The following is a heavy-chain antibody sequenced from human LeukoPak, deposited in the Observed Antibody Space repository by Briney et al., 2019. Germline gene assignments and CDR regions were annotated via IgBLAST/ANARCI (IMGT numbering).Heavy chain of an antibody. CDR3: AELGITMIGGV. CDR2: INWNGGSR. CDR1: GFNFDDYV. J-gene: IGHJ6*04. V-gene: IGHV3-20*04. Sequence: SGGSLRLSCAASGFNFDDYVMSWVRQAPGKGLEWVSGINWNGGSRGYADSVKGRFTISRDNAKNSLYLQMNSLRAEDTAVYYCAELGITMIGGVWGKGTTVTISS. D-gene: IGHD3-10*02.